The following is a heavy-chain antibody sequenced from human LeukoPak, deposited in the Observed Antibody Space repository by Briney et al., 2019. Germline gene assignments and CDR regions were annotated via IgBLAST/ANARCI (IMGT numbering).Heavy chain of an antibody. V-gene: IGHV4-59*12. CDR2: IYSSGSA. Sequence: KPSETLSLTCTVPGASINNNFWTWIRQPPGKGLEWIGYIYSSGSAKYNPSLKSRVTISVDTSKNQFSLKLSSVTAADTAVYYCASLARGGNWFDPWGQGTLVTVSS. J-gene: IGHJ5*02. D-gene: IGHD6-6*01. CDR1: GASINNNF. CDR3: ASLARGGNWFDP.